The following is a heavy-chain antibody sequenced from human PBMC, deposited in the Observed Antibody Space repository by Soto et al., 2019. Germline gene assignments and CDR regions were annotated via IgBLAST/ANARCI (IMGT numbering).Heavy chain of an antibody. CDR2: INAGNGNT. J-gene: IGHJ5*02. CDR3: ARDRTGIVVVVAGWFDP. CDR1: GYTFTSYA. D-gene: IGHD2-15*01. Sequence: ASVKVSCKASGYTFTSYAMHWVRQAPGQRLEWMGWINAGNGNTKYSQKFQGRVTITRDTSASTAYMELSSLRSEDTAVYYCARDRTGIVVVVAGWFDPWGQGTLVTVPQ. V-gene: IGHV1-3*01.